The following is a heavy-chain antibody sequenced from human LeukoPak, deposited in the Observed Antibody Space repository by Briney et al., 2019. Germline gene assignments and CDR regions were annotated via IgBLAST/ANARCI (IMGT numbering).Heavy chain of an antibody. CDR3: ARDGDYYDSSGSFDS. J-gene: IGHJ4*02. Sequence: SETLSLTYTVSGGSISSYYWSWIRQPPGKGLEWIGYIYYSGSTNYNPSLKSRVTISVDTSKNQFSLKLSSVTAADTAVYYCARDGDYYDSSGSFDSWGQGTLVTVSS. CDR1: GGSISSYY. D-gene: IGHD3-22*01. V-gene: IGHV4-59*12. CDR2: IYYSGST.